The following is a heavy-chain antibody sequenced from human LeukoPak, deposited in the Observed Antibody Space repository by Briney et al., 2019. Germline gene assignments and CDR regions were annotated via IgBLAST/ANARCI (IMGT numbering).Heavy chain of an antibody. CDR2: LWYDGTDK. Sequence: PGGSLRLSCAASGFTLSSYGMHWVRQAPGKGLEWVAVLWYDGTDKYYAGSVKGRLTTPRDTSRNTLYLQMNSLRAEDTAVYYCARGIRGYDYLDYWGRGTLVTVSS. V-gene: IGHV3-33*01. J-gene: IGHJ4*02. CDR3: ARGIRGYDYLDY. D-gene: IGHD5-12*01. CDR1: GFTLSSYG.